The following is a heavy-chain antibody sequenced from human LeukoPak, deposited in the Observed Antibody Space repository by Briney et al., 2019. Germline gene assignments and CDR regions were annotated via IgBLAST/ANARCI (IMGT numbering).Heavy chain of an antibody. CDR2: ISPGGGTT. D-gene: IGHD3-3*01. J-gene: IGHJ3*02. Sequence: GGSLRLSCAVSGFAFGSEAMSWVRQSPARGLEWVASISPGGGTTYYADYVKGRFTISRDNSKNTLYLQMNSLRAEDTAVYYCANSPIRFLEWLDAFDIWGQGTMVIVSS. CDR1: GFAFGSEA. CDR3: ANSPIRFLEWLDAFDI. V-gene: IGHV3-23*01.